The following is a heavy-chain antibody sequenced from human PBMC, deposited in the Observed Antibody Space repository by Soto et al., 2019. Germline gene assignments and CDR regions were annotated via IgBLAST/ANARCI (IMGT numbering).Heavy chain of an antibody. Sequence: EVQLVESGGGFVQPGGSLRLSCSASEFSFSDYWRTWVRQAPGKGLEWVASIKKDGSEKSYVDSVKGRFTTSRDNAKNSLYLHISSLRDEDTAVYYCARRAAVVGLEYWGQGALVTVPS. CDR2: IKKDGSEK. CDR3: ARRAAVVGLEY. V-gene: IGHV3-7*01. J-gene: IGHJ4*02. D-gene: IGHD6-13*01. CDR1: EFSFSDYW.